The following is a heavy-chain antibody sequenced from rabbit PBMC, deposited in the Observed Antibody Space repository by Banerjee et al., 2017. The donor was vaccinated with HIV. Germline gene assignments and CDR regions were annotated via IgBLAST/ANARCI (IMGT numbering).Heavy chain of an antibody. CDR3: ARRDVGSGYLDYFDL. J-gene: IGHJ4*01. D-gene: IGHD8-1*01. V-gene: IGHV1S40*01. Sequence: AKGRFTISKTSSTTVTLQMTSLTAADTATYFCARRDVGSGYLDYFDLWGQGTLVTVS.